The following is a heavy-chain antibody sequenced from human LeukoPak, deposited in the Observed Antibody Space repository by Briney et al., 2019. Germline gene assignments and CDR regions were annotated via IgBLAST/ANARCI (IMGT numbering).Heavy chain of an antibody. CDR1: GFTFSSYW. CDR2: IKQDGSEK. J-gene: IGHJ6*02. V-gene: IGHV3-7*03. CDR3: ARSAPPNYDFWSGYYPNYYYYGMDV. D-gene: IGHD3-3*01. Sequence: PGGSLRLSCAASGFTFSSYWMSWVRQAPGKGLEWVANIKQDGSEKYYVDSVKGRFTISRDNAKNSLYLQMNSLRAEDTAVYYCARSAPPNYDFWSGYYPNYYYYGMDVWGQGTTVTVSS.